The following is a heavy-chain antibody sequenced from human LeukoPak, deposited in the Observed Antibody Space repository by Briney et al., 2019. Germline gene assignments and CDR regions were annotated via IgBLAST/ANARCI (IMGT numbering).Heavy chain of an antibody. CDR2: IKQDGSEK. D-gene: IGHD3-3*01. CDR1: GFTFSSYW. CDR3: ARIWSTPVWSGYYYYYHGMDV. Sequence: GGSLRLSCAASGFTFSSYWMSWVRQAPGKGLEWVANIKQDGSEKYYVDSVKGRFTISRDNAKNSLYLQMNSLRAEDTAVYYCARIWSTPVWSGYYYYYHGMDVWGQGTLVTVSS. J-gene: IGHJ6*02. V-gene: IGHV3-7*01.